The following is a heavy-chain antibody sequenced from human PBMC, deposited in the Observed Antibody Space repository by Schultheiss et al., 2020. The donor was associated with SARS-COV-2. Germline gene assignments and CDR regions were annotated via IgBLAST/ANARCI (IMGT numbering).Heavy chain of an antibody. J-gene: IGHJ4*02. Sequence: SETLSLTCAVYGGSFSGYYWSWIRQPPGKGLEWIGYIYYSGSTNYNPSLKSRVTISVDTSKNQFSLKLSSVTAADTAVYYCATSDAWFDFRGRDYFDYWGQGTLVTVSS. V-gene: IGHV4-59*01. CDR1: GGSFSGYY. CDR2: IYYSGST. CDR3: ATSDAWFDFRGRDYFDY. D-gene: IGHD3-10*01.